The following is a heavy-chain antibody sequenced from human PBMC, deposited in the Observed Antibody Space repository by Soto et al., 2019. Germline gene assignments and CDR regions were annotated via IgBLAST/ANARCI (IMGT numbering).Heavy chain of an antibody. CDR1: GFTFSSYA. J-gene: IGHJ3*02. CDR2: ISSNGGST. CDR3: ARALGYAFDI. D-gene: IGHD7-27*01. Sequence: GGSLRLSCAASGFTFSSYAMHWVRQAPGRGLEYVSAISSNGGSTYYANSVKGRFTISRDNSKNTLYLQMGSLRAEDMAVYYCARALGYAFDIWGQGTMVTVSS. V-gene: IGHV3-64*01.